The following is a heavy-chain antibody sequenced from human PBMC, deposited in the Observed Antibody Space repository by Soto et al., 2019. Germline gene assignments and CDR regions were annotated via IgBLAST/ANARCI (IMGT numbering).Heavy chain of an antibody. V-gene: IGHV3-23*01. CDR2: ISGSGGST. J-gene: IGHJ6*03. CDR1: GFTLSSYA. Sequence: GGSLRLSCAASGFTLSSYAMSWVRQAPGKGLEWVSAISGSGGSTYYADSVKGRFTISRDNSKNTLYLQMNSLRAEDTAVYYCAKDGPNYDFWSGNLYYYYMDVWGKGTTVTVSS. CDR3: AKDGPNYDFWSGNLYYYYMDV. D-gene: IGHD3-3*01.